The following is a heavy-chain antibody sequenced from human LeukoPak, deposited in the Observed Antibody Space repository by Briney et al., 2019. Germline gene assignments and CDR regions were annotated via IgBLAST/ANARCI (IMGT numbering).Heavy chain of an antibody. Sequence: PGGSLRLSCAASGFTFSSYSMNWVRQAPGEGLEWISYIGISSGNTKYADSVKGRFTISGDNAKNSLYLQMNSLRVEDSAVYYCARDHNYAFDNWGQGTLVTVSS. V-gene: IGHV3-48*04. J-gene: IGHJ4*02. D-gene: IGHD1-1*01. CDR3: ARDHNYAFDN. CDR1: GFTFSSYS. CDR2: IGISSGNT.